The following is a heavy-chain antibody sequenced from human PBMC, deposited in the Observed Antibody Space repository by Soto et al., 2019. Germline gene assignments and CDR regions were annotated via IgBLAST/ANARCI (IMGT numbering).Heavy chain of an antibody. CDR3: ASGGYYDHTGYYFDS. Sequence: QVHLQDSGSGLVRPSQTLSLTCAVSGASIGSGAYSWSWIRQPPRKGLEWIGYIYHSRSTYYNPSLKSRFYMSVDTSKNQFSLKLNYVTAADSAVYFCASGGYYDHTGYYFDSCGRGTLVTVSS. CDR1: GASIGSGAYS. CDR2: IYHSRST. V-gene: IGHV4-30-2*01. D-gene: IGHD3-22*01. J-gene: IGHJ4*02.